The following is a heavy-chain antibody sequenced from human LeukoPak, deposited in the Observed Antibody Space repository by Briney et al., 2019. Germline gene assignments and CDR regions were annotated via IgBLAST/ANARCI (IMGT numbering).Heavy chain of an antibody. CDR3: ARMSAAKGIRGYSYGQNDY. Sequence: ASVKVSCKASGYTFTSYYMHWVRQAPGQGLEWMGIINPSGGSTSYAQKFQGRVTMTTDTSTTTAYMKLRSLRSDDTAVYYCARMSAAKGIRGYSYGQNDYWGQGTLVTVSS. J-gene: IGHJ4*02. CDR1: GYTFTSYY. D-gene: IGHD5-18*01. V-gene: IGHV1-46*01. CDR2: INPSGGST.